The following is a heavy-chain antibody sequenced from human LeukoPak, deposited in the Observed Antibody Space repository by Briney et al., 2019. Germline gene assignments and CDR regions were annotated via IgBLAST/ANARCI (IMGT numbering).Heavy chain of an antibody. CDR2: IKQDGSDK. Sequence: PGGSLRLSCAASGFTFSNYWMSWVRQAPGKGLEWVANIKQDGSDKYYVDSVKGRFTISRDNAKNSLYLQMDSLRAEDTAVYYCARDSSGDYWGQGTLVTVSS. CDR1: GFTFSNYW. V-gene: IGHV3-7*01. D-gene: IGHD6-6*01. CDR3: ARDSSGDY. J-gene: IGHJ4*02.